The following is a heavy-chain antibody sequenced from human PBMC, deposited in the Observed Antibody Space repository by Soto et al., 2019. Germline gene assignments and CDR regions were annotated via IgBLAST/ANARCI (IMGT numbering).Heavy chain of an antibody. J-gene: IGHJ3*02. CDR2: INPNSGVT. Sequence: GASVKVSCKASGYTFSGYYMHWVRQAPGQGLEWMGWINPNSGVTNYAQKFQGWVTMTRDTSISTAYMELSRLRSDDTAVYYCAREGNYYDSSGYHEALDIWGQGTMVTVSS. D-gene: IGHD3-22*01. CDR1: GYTFSGYY. CDR3: AREGNYYDSSGYHEALDI. V-gene: IGHV1-2*04.